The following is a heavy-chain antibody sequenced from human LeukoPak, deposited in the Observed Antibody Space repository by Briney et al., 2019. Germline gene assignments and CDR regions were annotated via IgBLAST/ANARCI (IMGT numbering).Heavy chain of an antibody. D-gene: IGHD2/OR15-2a*01. Sequence: ASVKVSCKASGYTFTGYYMHWVRQAPGQGLEWMGWINPNSGGTNYAQKFQGRVTMTSDTSITTAYMELSRLRSDDTAVYCCARDPFALGIVIVPYWGQGTLVTVSS. V-gene: IGHV1-2*02. CDR3: ARDPFALGIVIVPY. CDR2: INPNSGGT. J-gene: IGHJ4*02. CDR1: GYTFTGYY.